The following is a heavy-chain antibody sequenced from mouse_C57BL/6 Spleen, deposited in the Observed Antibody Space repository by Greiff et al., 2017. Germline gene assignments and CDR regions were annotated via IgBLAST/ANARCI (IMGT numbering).Heavy chain of an antibody. CDR2: INPNNGGT. CDR3: ARSGDYYGSLYFDY. CDR1: GYTFTDYN. V-gene: IGHV1-18*01. D-gene: IGHD1-1*01. Sequence: VHVKQSGPELVKPGASVKIPCKASGYTFTDYNMDWVKQSHGKSLEWIGDINPNNGGTIYNQKFKGKATLTVDKSSSTAYMELRSLTSEDTAVYYCARSGDYYGSLYFDYWGQGTTLTVSS. J-gene: IGHJ2*01.